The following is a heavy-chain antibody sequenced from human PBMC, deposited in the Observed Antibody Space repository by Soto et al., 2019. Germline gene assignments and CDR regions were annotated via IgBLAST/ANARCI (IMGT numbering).Heavy chain of an antibody. V-gene: IGHV3-23*01. CDR2: ISGSGGST. CDR1: GFTFSSYA. CDR3: ANPMSPNSGWYWDY. D-gene: IGHD6-19*01. Sequence: EVQLLESGGGLVQPGGSLRLSCAASGFTFSSYAMSWVRQAPGKGLEWVSAISGSGGSTYYADSLKGRLTISRDNSKNTLYLQMNSLRAEDTAVYYCANPMSPNSGWYWDYWGQGTLVTVSS. J-gene: IGHJ4*02.